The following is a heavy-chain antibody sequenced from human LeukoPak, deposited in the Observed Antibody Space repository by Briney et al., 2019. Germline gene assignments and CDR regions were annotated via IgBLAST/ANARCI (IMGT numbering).Heavy chain of an antibody. V-gene: IGHV3-74*03. CDR2: IHSDGIGT. Sequence: QSGGSLRLSCAASGFSFSTSWMHWVRQAPGKGLVWVSRIHSDGIGTTYADSVKGRFTISRDNSKNTLYLQMNSLRPEDTAVYYCARGAYGSSWLNFDYWGQGTLVTVSS. CDR1: GFSFSTSW. CDR3: ARGAYGSSWLNFDY. J-gene: IGHJ4*02. D-gene: IGHD6-13*01.